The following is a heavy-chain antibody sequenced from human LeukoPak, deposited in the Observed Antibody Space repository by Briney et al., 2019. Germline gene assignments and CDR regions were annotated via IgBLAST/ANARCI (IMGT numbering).Heavy chain of an antibody. CDR2: MNPNSGNT. D-gene: IGHD3-10*01. J-gene: IGHJ4*02. V-gene: IGHV1-8*03. Sequence: ASVKVSCKASGYTFTKNDINWVRQATGQGLEWMGWMNPNSGNTGNAQRFQGRVTFTSNTSISKPYMERSSLRSEDTPGYYCARVEYYDSGIQIDHWGQGTLVSVSS. CDR1: GYTFTKND. CDR3: ARVEYYDSGIQIDH.